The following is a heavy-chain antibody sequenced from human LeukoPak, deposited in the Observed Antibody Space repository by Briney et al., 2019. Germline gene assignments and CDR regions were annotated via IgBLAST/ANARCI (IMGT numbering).Heavy chain of an antibody. J-gene: IGHJ4*02. CDR1: GFAFSNAW. D-gene: IGHD4-23*01. CDR2: ISSRSNYI. CDR3: AGSYYGDNSNFDY. Sequence: PGGSLRLSCAASGFAFSNAWMSWVRQAPGKGLEWVSSISSRSNYIYYADSVKGRFTISRDNAKNSLYLQMNSLRAEDTAVYYCAGSYYGDNSNFDYWGQGTLVTVS. V-gene: IGHV3-21*01.